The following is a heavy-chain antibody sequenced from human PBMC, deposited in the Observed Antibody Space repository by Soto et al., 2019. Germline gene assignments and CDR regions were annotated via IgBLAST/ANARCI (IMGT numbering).Heavy chain of an antibody. J-gene: IGHJ4*02. D-gene: IGHD6-19*01. CDR1: GYDIKFINYW. CDR2: ISPGDSNT. CDR3: ARRTYESGWRHYFDY. Sequence: EVQLVQSGAEVRNPGESLKISCKASGYDIKFINYWIAWVRQMPGKGLEWMGVISPGDSNTRYSPSFHGQVTFSADNALNPASLQRNALRASDTAIYYCARRTYESGWRHYFDYWGQGTLVTVSS. V-gene: IGHV5-51*01.